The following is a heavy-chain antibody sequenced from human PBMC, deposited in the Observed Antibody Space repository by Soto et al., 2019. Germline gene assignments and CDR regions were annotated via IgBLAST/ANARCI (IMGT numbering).Heavy chain of an antibody. Sequence: QVQLVQSGAEVKKPGSSVKVSCKASGGTFSTYTIIWVRQAPGQGLEWMGRILPMLDITNSAQRFQGRVTLTADKSTSTAYLELSSLRSADTAVYYCTLGSWSAETFEIWGRGTMVTVSS. CDR3: TLGSWSAETFEI. D-gene: IGHD6-13*01. CDR2: ILPMLDIT. J-gene: IGHJ3*02. CDR1: GGTFSTYT. V-gene: IGHV1-69*02.